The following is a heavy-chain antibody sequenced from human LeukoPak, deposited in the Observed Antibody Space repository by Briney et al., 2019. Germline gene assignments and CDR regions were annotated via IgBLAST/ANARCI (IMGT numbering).Heavy chain of an antibody. J-gene: IGHJ6*03. CDR2: FDPEDGET. V-gene: IGHV1-24*01. D-gene: IGHD6-13*01. CDR3: ATVGTQSRIAAAGRKGNYYYYYMDV. Sequence: ASVKVSCKVSGYTLTELSMHWVRQAPGKGLEWMGGFDPEDGETIYAQKFQSRVTMTEDTSTATSYVELSSLRSEDTAVYYCATVGTQSRIAAAGRKGNYYYYYMDVWGKGTTVTVSS. CDR1: GYTLTELS.